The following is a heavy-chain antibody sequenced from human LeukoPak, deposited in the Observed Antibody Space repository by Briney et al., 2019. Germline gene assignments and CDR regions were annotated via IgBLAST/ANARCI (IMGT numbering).Heavy chain of an antibody. CDR2: IHYSGSA. CDR1: GASISSGDYY. D-gene: IGHD1-1*01. J-gene: IGHJ6*03. V-gene: IGHV4-31*11. Sequence: SETLSLTCAVSGASISSGDYYWNWVRQHPGKGLEWIGYIHYSGSANFNPSLKSRLIITLVTSKNQFSLKLSSVTAADSAVYYCARGNITTRDYHFYMDVWGKGTTVTVSS. CDR3: ARGNITTRDYHFYMDV.